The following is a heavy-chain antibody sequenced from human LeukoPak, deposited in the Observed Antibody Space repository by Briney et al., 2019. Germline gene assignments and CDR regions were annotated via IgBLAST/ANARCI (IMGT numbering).Heavy chain of an antibody. Sequence: GSLRLSCAASGLTFHNTWMHWIRQAPGEGLVWVSRIINDGITTTYADSVKGRFTISRDNAKNTLYLQMNSLRAEDTAVYYCARDSIYCSSTSCFIPDYWGQGTLVTVSS. CDR2: IINDGITT. CDR1: GLTFHNTW. D-gene: IGHD2-2*01. V-gene: IGHV3-74*01. CDR3: ARDSIYCSSTSCFIPDY. J-gene: IGHJ4*02.